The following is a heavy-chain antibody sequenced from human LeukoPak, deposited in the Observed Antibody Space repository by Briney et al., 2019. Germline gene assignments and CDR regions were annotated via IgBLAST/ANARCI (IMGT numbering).Heavy chain of an antibody. CDR2: INHSGST. J-gene: IGHJ5*02. CDR3: ARGVVWGFGDFGP. CDR1: GGSFSGYY. V-gene: IGHV4-34*01. D-gene: IGHD3-10*01. Sequence: SETLSLTCAVYGGSFSGYYWSWIRQPPGKGLEWIGEINHSGSTNYNPSLKSRVTISVDTSKNQFSLKLSSVTAADTAVYYCARGVVWGFGDFGPWGQGTLVTVSS.